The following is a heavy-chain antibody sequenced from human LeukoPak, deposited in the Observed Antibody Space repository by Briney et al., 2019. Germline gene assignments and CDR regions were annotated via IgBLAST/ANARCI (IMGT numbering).Heavy chain of an antibody. J-gene: IGHJ4*02. CDR1: EFTFSSSA. D-gene: IGHD1-26*01. CDR3: ARGVGAGPYFDY. Sequence: PGGSLRLSCAASEFTFSSSAMHWVRQAPGKGLEWVALISYDGRPKYYADSLKGRFTISRDNSKNTLYLKMNSLRADDTAHYFCARGVGAGPYFDYWGQGTLVTVSS. CDR2: ISYDGRPK. V-gene: IGHV3-30*01.